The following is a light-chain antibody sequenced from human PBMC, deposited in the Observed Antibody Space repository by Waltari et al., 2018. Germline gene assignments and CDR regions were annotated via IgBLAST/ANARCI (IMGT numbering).Light chain of an antibody. CDR3: QQSYGTPRT. Sequence: DIQMTQSPSSLPASVGDRVTITCRASQGVNNYLNWYQQKPGKAPKLLIYAASSLQGGVPSRFSGSGSGTHFTLTISSLLPEDFATYFCQQSYGTPRTFGQGTKLEIK. V-gene: IGKV1-39*01. CDR1: QGVNNY. CDR2: AAS. J-gene: IGKJ2*01.